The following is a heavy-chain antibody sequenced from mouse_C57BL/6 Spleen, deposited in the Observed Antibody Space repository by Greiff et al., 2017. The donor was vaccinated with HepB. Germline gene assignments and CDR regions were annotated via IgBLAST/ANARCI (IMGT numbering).Heavy chain of an antibody. CDR2: INPNNGGT. CDR1: GYTFTDYN. Sequence: EVQLQQSGPELVKPGASVKMSCKASGYTFTDYNMHWVKQSHGKSLEWIGYINPNNGGTSYNQKFKGKATLTVNKSSSTAYMELRSLTSEDSAVYYCARELYYGYDVKKRGRDYWGQGTTLTVSS. D-gene: IGHD2-2*01. CDR3: ARELYYGYDVKKRGRDY. J-gene: IGHJ2*01. V-gene: IGHV1-22*01.